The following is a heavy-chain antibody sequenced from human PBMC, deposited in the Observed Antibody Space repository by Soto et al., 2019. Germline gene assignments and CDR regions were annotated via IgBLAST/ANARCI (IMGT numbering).Heavy chain of an antibody. CDR1: GFPFSSYA. CDR3: ARDMVPRIFGVVIKGLDP. J-gene: IGHJ5*02. Sequence: GGSLRLSCAASGFPFSSYAMHWVRQAPGKGLEWVAVISYDGSNKYYADSVKGRFTISRDNSKNTLYLQMNSLRAEDTAVYYCARDMVPRIFGVVIKGLDPWGQGTLVTVSS. V-gene: IGHV3-30-3*01. CDR2: ISYDGSNK. D-gene: IGHD3-3*01.